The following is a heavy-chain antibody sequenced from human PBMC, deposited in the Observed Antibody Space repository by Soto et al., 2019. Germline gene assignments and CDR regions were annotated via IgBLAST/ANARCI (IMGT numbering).Heavy chain of an antibody. D-gene: IGHD3-3*01. Sequence: EVQLLESGGGLVQPGGSLRLSCAVSGFTFSSYAMSWVRQAPGKGLEWVSAISGSGGSTYYADSVKGRFTISRDNSKNTLYLQMNSLRAEDTAVYYCAKDRSNYDFWSRDTDVWGKGTTVTVSS. V-gene: IGHV3-23*01. J-gene: IGHJ6*03. CDR3: AKDRSNYDFWSRDTDV. CDR2: ISGSGGST. CDR1: GFTFSSYA.